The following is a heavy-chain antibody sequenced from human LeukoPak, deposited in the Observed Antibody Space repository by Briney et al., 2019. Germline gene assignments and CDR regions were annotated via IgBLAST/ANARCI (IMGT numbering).Heavy chain of an antibody. Sequence: PGGSLRLSCAASGFTFSSYSMNWVRQAPGKGLEWVSSISSSSSYIYYADSVKGRFTISRDNAKNTLNLQMNSLRAEDTAVYYCARDLGQYYDTSDNWFDPWGQGTLVTVSP. CDR3: ARDLGQYYDTSDNWFDP. CDR2: ISSSSSYI. J-gene: IGHJ5*02. D-gene: IGHD3-22*01. CDR1: GFTFSSYS. V-gene: IGHV3-21*01.